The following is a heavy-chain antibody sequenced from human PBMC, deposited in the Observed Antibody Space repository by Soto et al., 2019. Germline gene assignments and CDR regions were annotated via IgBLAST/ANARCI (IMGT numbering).Heavy chain of an antibody. D-gene: IGHD2-15*01. CDR3: ARGRIVVVVAATPSYYY. Sequence: QVQLQQWGAGLLKPSETLSLTCAVYGGSFSGYYWSWIRQPPGKGLEWIGEINHSGSTNYNPSLKCRVTISVDTSKNQFSLKLSSVTAADTAVYYCARGRIVVVVAATPSYYYWGQGTLVTVSS. V-gene: IGHV4-34*01. CDR1: GGSFSGYY. CDR2: INHSGST. J-gene: IGHJ4*02.